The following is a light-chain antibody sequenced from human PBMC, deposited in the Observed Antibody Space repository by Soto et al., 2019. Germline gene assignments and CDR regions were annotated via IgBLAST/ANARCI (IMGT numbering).Light chain of an antibody. CDR2: GAS. J-gene: IGKJ1*01. CDR3: QQYNNWPQT. V-gene: IGKV3-15*01. CDR1: QTVTSY. Sequence: EIVLTQSPGTLSLSPGERATLSCRASQTVTSYLAWYQQKPGQAPRLLIYGASSRTTGIPARFSGSGSGTEFTLTISSLQSEDFAEYHCQQYNNWPQTFGQGTKVDNK.